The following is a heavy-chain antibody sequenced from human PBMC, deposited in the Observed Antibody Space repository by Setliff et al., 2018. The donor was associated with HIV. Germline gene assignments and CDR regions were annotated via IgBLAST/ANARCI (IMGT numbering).Heavy chain of an antibody. CDR1: GDSFSGTSYY. Sequence: PSETLSLTCTVSGDSFSGTSYYWGWIRQPPGKGLEWIGSIYYSGSTYSNPSLKSRVTISVDTSKNQFSLKLSSVTAADTAVYYCARHDGMKAARRYNNDYMDVWGKGTTVTVSS. D-gene: IGHD6-6*01. V-gene: IGHV4-39*01. CDR2: IYYSGST. J-gene: IGHJ6*03. CDR3: ARHDGMKAARRYNNDYMDV.